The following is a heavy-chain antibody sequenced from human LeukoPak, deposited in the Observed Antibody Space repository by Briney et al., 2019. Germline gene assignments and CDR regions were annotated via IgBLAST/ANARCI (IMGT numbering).Heavy chain of an antibody. CDR2: IWYDGTNK. CDR3: AKPPDGYNSAAFGY. D-gene: IGHD5-24*01. V-gene: IGHV3-33*06. CDR1: GFTFSSYG. J-gene: IGHJ4*02. Sequence: GSLRLSCAASGFTFSSYGMHWVRPAPGKGLEWVALIWYDGTNKYYADSVEGRFTISRDNSKNTRYLQMNSLRVEDTAVYYCAKPPDGYNSAAFGYWGQGTLVTVSS.